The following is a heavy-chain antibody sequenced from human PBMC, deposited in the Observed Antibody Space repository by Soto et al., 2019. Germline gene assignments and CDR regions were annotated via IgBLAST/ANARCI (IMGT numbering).Heavy chain of an antibody. CDR1: GGSISSSSYY. V-gene: IGHV4-39*02. D-gene: IGHD2-2*01. Sequence: SDTLSLTCTVSGGSISSSSYYWGWIRQPPGKGLEWIGTIYYSGSTYYNPSLESRVTISVDTSKNQFSLKLPSVTAADTAMYYCARDGFCTSTTCRVGNWFDPWGQGTLVTVSS. CDR2: IYYSGST. CDR3: ARDGFCTSTTCRVGNWFDP. J-gene: IGHJ5*02.